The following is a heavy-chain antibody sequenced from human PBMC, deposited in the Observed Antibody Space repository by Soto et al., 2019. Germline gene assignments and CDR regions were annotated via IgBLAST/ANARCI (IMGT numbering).Heavy chain of an antibody. Sequence: QVQLVQSGAEVKKPGSSVKVSCKASGGIFSSYAISWLRQAPGQGLEWMGAVIPILRQAYYAQDFQDRVSITADESTRTTYLDLSSLRSDDTAVYFCARVGGIGAPPGTDYWGQGTLVTVSS. CDR1: GGIFSSYA. CDR2: VIPILRQA. D-gene: IGHD6-6*01. V-gene: IGHV1-69*01. J-gene: IGHJ4*02. CDR3: ARVGGIGAPPGTDY.